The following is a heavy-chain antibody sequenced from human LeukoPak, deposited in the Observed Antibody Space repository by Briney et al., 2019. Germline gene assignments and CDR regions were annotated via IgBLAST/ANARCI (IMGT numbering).Heavy chain of an antibody. V-gene: IGHV3-9*03. CDR1: GFTFYDYA. D-gene: IGHD4/OR15-4a*01. J-gene: IGHJ3*02. CDR3: AKVGTYDAGAFDI. CDR2: ISWNSGSI. Sequence: GGSLRLSCAASGFTFYDYAMHWVRQAPGKGLEWGSGISWNSGSIGYADSVKGRFTISRDNAKNSLYLQMNSLRAEDMALYYCAKVGTYDAGAFDIWGQGTMVTVPS.